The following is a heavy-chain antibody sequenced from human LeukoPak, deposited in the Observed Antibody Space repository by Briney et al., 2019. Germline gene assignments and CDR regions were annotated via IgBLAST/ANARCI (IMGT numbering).Heavy chain of an antibody. V-gene: IGHV3-53*01. CDR3: ARDLDYYDSSGSHRRRNYFDY. J-gene: IGHJ4*02. Sequence: GGSLRLSCAASGFTVSSSYMSWVRQAPGKGLEWVSIIHSDGSTYYADSVKGRFTISRDTSKNTLYLQMDSQRGEDTAMYYCARDLDYYDSSGSHRRRNYFDYWGQGTLVTVSS. CDR2: IHSDGST. CDR1: GFTVSSSY. D-gene: IGHD3-22*01.